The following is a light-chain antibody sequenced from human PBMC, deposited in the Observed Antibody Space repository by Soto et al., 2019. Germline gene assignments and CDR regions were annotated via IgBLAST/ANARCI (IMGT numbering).Light chain of an antibody. CDR2: DAT. CDR3: QQFNSYPRT. Sequence: AVQLTQSPSSLSASVGDKVSITCRASQGIGGDLAWYQQSPGKAPVLLLYDATRLESGVPSRFSGSGSGTDFSLTISSLQPEDFATYICQQFNSYPRTFGQGTKVDI. CDR1: QGIGGD. V-gene: IGKV1-13*02. J-gene: IGKJ1*01.